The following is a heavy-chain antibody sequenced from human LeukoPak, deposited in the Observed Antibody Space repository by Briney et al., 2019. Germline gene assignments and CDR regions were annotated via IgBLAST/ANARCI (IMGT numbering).Heavy chain of an antibody. CDR2: ISVNGGYT. CDR1: GYSFINSG. V-gene: IGHV1-18*01. CDR3: AREGGIAAGWETD. D-gene: IGHD6-13*01. J-gene: IGHJ4*02. Sequence: ASVTVSCKVSGYSFINSGISWVRQAPGQGLEWMGWISVNGGYTNFAQSHRDRVTLTTDTSTSTAYLESTDLRSDDTAVYYCAREGGIAAGWETDWGQGTLVTVSS.